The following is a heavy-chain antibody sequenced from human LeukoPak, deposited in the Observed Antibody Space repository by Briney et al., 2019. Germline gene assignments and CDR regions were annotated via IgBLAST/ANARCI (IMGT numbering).Heavy chain of an antibody. CDR2: ISGSGVIT. CDR3: AKFDLDTEDY. Sequence: GGSLRLSCAASGLTSINYGMTWVRQAPGKGLEWVSAISGSGVITFYADSVKGRFTISRDNSKNTLYLQMNSLRAEDTAVYYCAKFDLDTEDYWGQGTLVTVSS. CDR1: GLTSINYG. D-gene: IGHD5-18*01. V-gene: IGHV3-23*01. J-gene: IGHJ4*02.